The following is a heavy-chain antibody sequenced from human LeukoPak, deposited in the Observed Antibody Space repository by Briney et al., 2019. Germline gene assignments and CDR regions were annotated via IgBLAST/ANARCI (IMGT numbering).Heavy chain of an antibody. CDR3: ARDYYGSIDL. CDR1: GFTFGNYW. CDR2: INNDGST. D-gene: IGHD3-10*01. Sequence: GGSLRLSCVASGFTFGNYWMHWVRQAPGKELVCISRINNDGSTVYADSVAGRFTISRDNARNILYLQMNTLRVEDTAVYYCARDYYGSIDLWGQGTLVTVSS. J-gene: IGHJ1*01. V-gene: IGHV3-74*01.